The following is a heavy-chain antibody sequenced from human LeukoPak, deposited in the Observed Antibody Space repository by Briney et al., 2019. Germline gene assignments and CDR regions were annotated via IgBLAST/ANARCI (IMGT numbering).Heavy chain of an antibody. CDR2: IRYDGSNK. J-gene: IGHJ4*02. V-gene: IGHV3-30*02. CDR1: GFTFSSYG. CDR3: AKNSLSSRLRYFDY. D-gene: IGHD4-17*01. Sequence: GGSLRLSCAASGFTFSSYGMHWVRQAPGKGLEWVAFIRYDGSNKYYTDSVKGRFTISRDNSKNTLFLQMNSLRTEDTAVYYCAKNSLSSRLRYFDYWGQGTLVTVSS.